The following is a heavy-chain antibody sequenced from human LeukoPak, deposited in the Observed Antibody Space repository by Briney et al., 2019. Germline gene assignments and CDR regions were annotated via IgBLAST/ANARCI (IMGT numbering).Heavy chain of an antibody. J-gene: IGHJ6*03. V-gene: IGHV1-8*01. Sequence: ASVKVSCKASGYTFTSYDINWVRQATGQGLEWMGCMNPNSGNTGYAQKFQGRVTMTRNTSISTAYMELSSLRSEDTAVYYCARGPHSGYDYGYYYYYMDVWGKGTTVTVSS. D-gene: IGHD5-12*01. CDR1: GYTFTSYD. CDR3: ARGPHSGYDYGYYYYYMDV. CDR2: MNPNSGNT.